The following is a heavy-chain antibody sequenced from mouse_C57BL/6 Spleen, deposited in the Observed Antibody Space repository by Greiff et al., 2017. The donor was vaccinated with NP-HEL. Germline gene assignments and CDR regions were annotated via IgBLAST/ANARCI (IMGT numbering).Heavy chain of an antibody. Sequence: QVQLQQPGAELVKPGASVKLSCKASGYTFTSYWMHWVKQRPGQGLEWIGMIHPNSGSTNYNEKFKSKATLTVDKSSSIAYMQLSSLTSEDSAVYYCARAIYYDYEDFDYWGQGTTLTVSS. CDR3: ARAIYYDYEDFDY. D-gene: IGHD2-4*01. CDR2: IHPNSGST. CDR1: GYTFTSYW. J-gene: IGHJ2*01. V-gene: IGHV1-64*01.